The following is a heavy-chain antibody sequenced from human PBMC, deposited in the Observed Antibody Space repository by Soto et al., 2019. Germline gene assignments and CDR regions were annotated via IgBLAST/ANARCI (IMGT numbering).Heavy chain of an antibody. CDR3: ARDHSGYYLDY. J-gene: IGHJ4*02. Sequence: QVQLVESGGGVVQPWRSLRLSCAASGFTFRNYGLHWVRQTPGKGLEWVAVIWYDGSNKYYGDSVKGRFAISRDDSRNTLYLQMNSLRAEDTAVYYCARDHSGYYLDYWGQGTLVTVSS. CDR2: IWYDGSNK. V-gene: IGHV3-33*01. D-gene: IGHD5-12*01. CDR1: GFTFRNYG.